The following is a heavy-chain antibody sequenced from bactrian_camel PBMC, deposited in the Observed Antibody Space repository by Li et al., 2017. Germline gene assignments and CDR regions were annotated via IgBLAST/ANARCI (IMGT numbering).Heavy chain of an antibody. Sequence: HVQLVESGGGLVQPGGSLRLSCACSGFTFSDNWLHWVRQAPGKGLEWVSAIYTGDGTTRSADSVKGRFTISQNDAKNTLYLQMNSLKPEDTAMYFCAADGGACTWYAFSAFPVYEYNYWGQGTQVTVS. CDR1: GFTFSDNW. CDR3: AADGGACTWYAFSAFPVYEYNY. CDR2: IYTGDGTT. D-gene: IGHD6*01. V-gene: IGHV3S1*01. J-gene: IGHJ4*01.